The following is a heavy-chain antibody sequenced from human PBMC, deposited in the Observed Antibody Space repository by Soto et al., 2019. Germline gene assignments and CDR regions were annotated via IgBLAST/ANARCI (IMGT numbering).Heavy chain of an antibody. Sequence: GGSLRLSCAASGFTFSSYGMHWVRQAPGKGLEWVAVISYDGSNKYYADSVKGRFTISRDNSKNTLYLQMNSLRAEDTAVYYCAKDRGYSYGPNNYYYYGMDVWGQGTTVTVSS. CDR1: GFTFSSYG. J-gene: IGHJ6*02. CDR3: AKDRGYSYGPNNYYYYGMDV. D-gene: IGHD5-18*01. V-gene: IGHV3-30*18. CDR2: ISYDGSNK.